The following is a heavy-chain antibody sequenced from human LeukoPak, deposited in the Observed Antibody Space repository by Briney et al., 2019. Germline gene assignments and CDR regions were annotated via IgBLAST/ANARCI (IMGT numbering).Heavy chain of an antibody. Sequence: GGSLRLSCTTSGFAFSNYAMNWVRQAPGKGPEWVSGISGFNTYYADSVKGRFTIFRDNSKNVLYLQMDRLRAEDTAVYSCAKDVCTSPRCLLYFDSWGQGTMVTVSS. J-gene: IGHJ4*02. CDR1: GFAFSNYA. CDR2: ISGFNT. V-gene: IGHV3-23*01. CDR3: AKDVCTSPRCLLYFDS. D-gene: IGHD2-8*01.